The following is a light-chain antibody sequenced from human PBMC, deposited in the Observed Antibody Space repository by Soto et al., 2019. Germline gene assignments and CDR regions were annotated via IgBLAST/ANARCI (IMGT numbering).Light chain of an antibody. Sequence: AIRMTQSPSSLSASTGARVTITCRASQGIGSYLAWYQQKPGKALKLLIYAASSLQSGVPSRFSGSGSGTDFTLTISWLQSEDFATYYCQQANSFPITFGQGTRLEIK. CDR2: AAS. V-gene: IGKV1-8*01. J-gene: IGKJ5*01. CDR1: QGIGSY. CDR3: QQANSFPIT.